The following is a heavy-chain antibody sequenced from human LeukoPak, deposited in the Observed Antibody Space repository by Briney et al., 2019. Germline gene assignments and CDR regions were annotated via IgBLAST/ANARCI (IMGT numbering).Heavy chain of an antibody. V-gene: IGHV3-7*01. D-gene: IGHD2-8*01. Sequence: GGSLRLSCAASGFTFSNYWMSWVRQAPGKGLEWVANIKQDGSEKYYADSVKGRLTVSRDNAENSLLLQMNSLRAEDTAVYYCARDSYCTNGVCEKFDYWGQGTLVTVSS. CDR1: GFTFSNYW. J-gene: IGHJ4*02. CDR3: ARDSYCTNGVCEKFDY. CDR2: IKQDGSEK.